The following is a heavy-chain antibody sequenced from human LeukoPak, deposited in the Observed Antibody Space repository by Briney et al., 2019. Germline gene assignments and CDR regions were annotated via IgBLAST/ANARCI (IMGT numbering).Heavy chain of an antibody. J-gene: IGHJ4*02. V-gene: IGHV3-48*03. CDR1: GFTFSSYE. Sequence: PGGSLRLSCAASGFTFSSYEMNWVRQAPGKGLEWVSYISSSGSTIYYADSVKGRFTISRDNARNSLYLQMNSLRAEDTAVYYCAGESGKIDYWGQGTLVTVSS. CDR2: ISSSGSTI. CDR3: AGESGKIDY.